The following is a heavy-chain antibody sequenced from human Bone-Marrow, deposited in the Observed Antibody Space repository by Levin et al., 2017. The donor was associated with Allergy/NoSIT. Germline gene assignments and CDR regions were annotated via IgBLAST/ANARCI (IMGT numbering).Heavy chain of an antibody. J-gene: IGHJ4*02. Sequence: GGSLRLSCGASGFTFDTFTMSWVRQGPGRGLEWLADISGSGGRTYYADSVKGRFSISRDNSKNIVYPQMNSLRGEDTAVYYCAKNLGADEGDDILTGLFDYWGQGTLVTVSS. CDR2: ISGSGGRT. D-gene: IGHD3-9*01. CDR1: GFTFDTFT. V-gene: IGHV3-23*01. CDR3: AKNLGADEGDDILTGLFDY.